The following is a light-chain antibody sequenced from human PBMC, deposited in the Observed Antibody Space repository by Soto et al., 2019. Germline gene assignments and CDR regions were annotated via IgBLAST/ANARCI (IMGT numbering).Light chain of an antibody. CDR3: CSYAGSYTFFYV. CDR2: DVS. Sequence: QSALTQPRSVCGSPGESVTISCTGTSSDVGGYNYVSWYQQHPGKAPKLMIYDVSKRPSGVPDRFSGSKSGNTASLTISGLQADDEADYYCCSYAGSYTFFYVFGTGTKVTVL. V-gene: IGLV2-11*01. CDR1: SSDVGGYNY. J-gene: IGLJ1*01.